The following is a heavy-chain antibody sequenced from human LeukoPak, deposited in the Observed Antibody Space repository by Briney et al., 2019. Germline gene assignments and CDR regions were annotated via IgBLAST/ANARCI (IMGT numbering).Heavy chain of an antibody. Sequence: PGGSLRLSCAASGFTVSSRYMSWVRQAPGKGLEWVSVIYSGGNTYYADSVKGRFTISRDNSKNTLYLQMNSLRAEDTAVYYCARYYYDSSGYYNENEGWFDPWGQGTLVTVSS. D-gene: IGHD3-22*01. CDR3: ARYYYDSSGYYNENEGWFDP. V-gene: IGHV3-53*01. CDR1: GFTVSSRY. J-gene: IGHJ5*02. CDR2: IYSGGNT.